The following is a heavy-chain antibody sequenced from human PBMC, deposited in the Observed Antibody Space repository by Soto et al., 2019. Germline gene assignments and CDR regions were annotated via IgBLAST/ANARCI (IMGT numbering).Heavy chain of an antibody. CDR2: IKVDGSEK. CDR1: GFTFSDYW. V-gene: IGHV3-7*03. J-gene: IGHJ4*02. Sequence: GGSLRLSCAASGFTFSDYWMSWVRQAPGKGPEWVANIKVDGSEKQYVDSVKGRFSISRDNSRNSLFLQMNSLRAEDTAVYYCVKDGGYCSSTTCYAPRDHYFDSCGQGTLVTVSS. CDR3: VKDGGYCSSTTCYAPRDHYFDS. D-gene: IGHD2-2*01.